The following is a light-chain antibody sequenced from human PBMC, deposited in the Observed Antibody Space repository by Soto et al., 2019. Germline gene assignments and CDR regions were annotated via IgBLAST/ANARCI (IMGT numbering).Light chain of an antibody. CDR1: QSVSID. V-gene: IGKV3D-15*01. CDR3: QQYNKWTLT. J-gene: IGKJ1*01. CDR2: GAS. Sequence: EIVMTQSPATLSVSPGERATLSCRASQSVSIDLAWYPQTPGQAPRLLIYGASTRATGIPVRFSGSAAGTEFTRTISSLQSEDFTVYYCQQYNKWTLTFGQGTKVDNK.